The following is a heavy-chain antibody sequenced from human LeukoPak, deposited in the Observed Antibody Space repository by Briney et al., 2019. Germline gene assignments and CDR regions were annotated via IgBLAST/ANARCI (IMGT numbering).Heavy chain of an antibody. Sequence: GGSLRLSCAGPAFTFSNARMSSARQAPRKGLERVGRIQRKTDGGTTDYAAPVKGRFTISRDDSKNTLYLQMNSLKTEDTAVYYCTTVDLTGYSEYYFDYWGQGTLVTVSS. V-gene: IGHV3-15*01. CDR1: AFTFSNAR. CDR2: IQRKTDGGTT. J-gene: IGHJ4*02. CDR3: TTVDLTGYSEYYFDY. D-gene: IGHD3-9*01.